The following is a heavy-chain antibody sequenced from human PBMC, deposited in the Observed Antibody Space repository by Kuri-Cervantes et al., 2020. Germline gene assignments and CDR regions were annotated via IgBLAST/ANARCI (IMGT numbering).Heavy chain of an antibody. Sequence: SVKVSCKASGGTFSSYAISWVRQAPGQGLEWMGGIIPIFGTANYAQKFQGRVTITRDTSANTAYMELSSLRSEDTAVYYCAALRGNSVDYWGQGTLVTVSS. D-gene: IGHD1-7*01. CDR3: AALRGNSVDY. CDR1: GGTFSSYA. V-gene: IGHV1-69*05. CDR2: IIPIFGTA. J-gene: IGHJ4*02.